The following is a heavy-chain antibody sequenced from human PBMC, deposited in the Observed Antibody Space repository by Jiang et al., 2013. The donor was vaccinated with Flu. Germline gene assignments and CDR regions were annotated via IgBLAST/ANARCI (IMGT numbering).Heavy chain of an antibody. V-gene: IGHV4-59*08. CDR3: ARSVYYFDY. CDR1: GGSISDSY. CDR2: MYYTGSS. D-gene: IGHD5/OR15-5a*01. J-gene: IGHJ4*02. Sequence: LTCTVSGGSISDSYWTWIRQLPGKGLEWIGYMYYTGSSNYNPSLRSRVTISVDTSNNQFSLKLSSVTAADTAVYYCARSVYYFDYWGQGILVTVSS.